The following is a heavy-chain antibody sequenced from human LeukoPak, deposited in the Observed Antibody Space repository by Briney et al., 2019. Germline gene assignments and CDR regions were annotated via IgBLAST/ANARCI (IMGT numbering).Heavy chain of an antibody. D-gene: IGHD4-17*01. CDR3: ARLNTGHDY. Sequence: PGGSLRLSCAASGFTFNDYAMHWVRQAPGKGLEWVANIKQDGSEKYYVDSVKGRFTISRDNAKNSLYLQMNSLRAEDTAVYYCARLNTGHDYWGQGTLVTVSS. J-gene: IGHJ4*02. V-gene: IGHV3-7*01. CDR2: IKQDGSEK. CDR1: GFTFNDYA.